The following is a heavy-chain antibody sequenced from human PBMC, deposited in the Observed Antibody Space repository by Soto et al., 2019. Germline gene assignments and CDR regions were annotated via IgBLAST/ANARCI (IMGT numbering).Heavy chain of an antibody. V-gene: IGHV4-59*12. Sequence: PSETLSLTCTVSGGSISNYYWSWIRQPPGKGLEWIGYIYYSGSTNYNPSLKSRVTISIDTSKNQFSLRAEDTAVYYCAKDRQWLDAYYFDYWGQGTLVTVSS. J-gene: IGHJ4*02. CDR1: GGSISNYY. CDR2: IYYSGST. CDR3: AKDRQWLDAYYFDY. D-gene: IGHD6-19*01.